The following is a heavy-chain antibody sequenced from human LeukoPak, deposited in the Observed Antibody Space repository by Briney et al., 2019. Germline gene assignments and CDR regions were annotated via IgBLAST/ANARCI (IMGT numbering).Heavy chain of an antibody. CDR1: GCTFSSYA. D-gene: IGHD4-17*01. V-gene: IGHV1-69*13. Sequence: ASVKVSCKASGCTFSSYAISWVRQAPGQGLEWMGGIIPIFGTANYAQKFQGRVTITADESTSTAYMELSSLRSEDTAVYYCASFSTVTTSPFDYWGQGTLVTVSS. CDR3: ASFSTVTTSPFDY. CDR2: IIPIFGTA. J-gene: IGHJ4*02.